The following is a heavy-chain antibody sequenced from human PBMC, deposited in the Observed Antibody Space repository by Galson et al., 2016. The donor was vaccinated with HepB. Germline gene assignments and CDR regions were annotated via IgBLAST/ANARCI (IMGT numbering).Heavy chain of an antibody. CDR3: ARRAFGYGDYFGKAVDY. CDR2: IYPSDSET. CDR1: GYIFTNYW. D-gene: IGHD4-17*01. V-gene: IGHV5-51*01. J-gene: IGHJ4*02. Sequence: QSGAEVKKPGEFLKIACKGSGYIFTNYWLGWVRQMPGKGLEWMGIIYPSDSETTYSPSFQGQVTISVDKSVNTAYLQWSSLKASDTAMYYCARRAFGYGDYFGKAVDYWGQGTLVTVSS.